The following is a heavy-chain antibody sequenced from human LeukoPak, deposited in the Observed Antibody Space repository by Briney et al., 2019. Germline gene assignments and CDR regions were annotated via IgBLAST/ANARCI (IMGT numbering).Heavy chain of an antibody. CDR1: GFTFSSSG. CDR3: AKGRGGSSSYYFDY. CDR2: ISYDGSNK. J-gene: IGHJ4*02. Sequence: GGSLRLSCAASGFTFSSSGMHWVRQAPAKGLEWVAVISYDGSNKYYADSVKGRFTISRDNSKNTLYLQMNSLRAEDTAVYYCAKGRGGSSSYYFDYWGQGTLVTVSS. D-gene: IGHD6-6*01. V-gene: IGHV3-30*18.